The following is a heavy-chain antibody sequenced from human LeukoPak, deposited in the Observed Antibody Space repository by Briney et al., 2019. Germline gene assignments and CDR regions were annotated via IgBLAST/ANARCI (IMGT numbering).Heavy chain of an antibody. V-gene: IGHV1-2*02. J-gene: IGHJ4*02. D-gene: IGHD1-1*01. CDR2: INPNSGGT. CDR1: GYTFTGYY. CDR3: ARDSGSWKKGFDY. Sequence: ASVKVSCKASGYTFTGYYMHWVRQAPGQGLEWMGWINPNSGGTNYAQKFQGRVTMTRDTSISTAYMELSRLRSDDTALYYCARDSGSWKKGFDYWGQGTLSPSPQ.